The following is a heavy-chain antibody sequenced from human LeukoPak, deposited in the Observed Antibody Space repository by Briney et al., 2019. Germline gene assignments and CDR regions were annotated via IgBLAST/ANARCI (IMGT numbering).Heavy chain of an antibody. J-gene: IGHJ4*02. V-gene: IGHV5-51*01. CDR1: GYTFSNYW. CDR2: IYPGDSET. Sequence: GASLKISCKGSGYTFSNYWIAWVRQMPGKGLEWMGIIYPGDSETRYSPSFQGQVTISADKSISTASLRWPSLRASDTAMYFGARVWSANVVGRPGVLKYFDNGGQGTLVSVAS. CDR3: ARVWSANVVGRPGVLKYFDN. D-gene: IGHD2-21*01.